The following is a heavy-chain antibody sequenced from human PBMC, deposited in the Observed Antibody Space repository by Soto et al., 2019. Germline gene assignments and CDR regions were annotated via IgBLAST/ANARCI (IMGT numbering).Heavy chain of an antibody. D-gene: IGHD3-3*01. V-gene: IGHV3-33*01. CDR1: GFTFSSYG. CDR2: IWYDGSNK. Sequence: QVQLVESGGGVVQPGRSLRLSCSASGFTFSSYGMHWVRQAPGKGLEWVAVIWYDGSNKYYADSVKGRFTISRENSKNTLYLQMNSLRAEDTAVYYCARMYYDFWSGSYYYYYGMDVWGQGTTVTVSS. J-gene: IGHJ6*02. CDR3: ARMYYDFWSGSYYYYYGMDV.